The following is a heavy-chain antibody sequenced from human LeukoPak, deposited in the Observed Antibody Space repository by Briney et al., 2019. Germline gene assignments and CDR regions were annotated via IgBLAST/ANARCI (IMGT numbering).Heavy chain of an antibody. CDR1: GFTFSSYG. CDR3: AKDRRPRIVGAPLDY. V-gene: IGHV3-30*18. CDR2: ISYDGSNK. D-gene: IGHD1-26*01. Sequence: GRSLRLSCAASGFTFSSYGMHWVRQAPGKGLEWVAVISYDGSNKYYADSVKGRFTISRDNSKNTPYLQMNSLRAEDTAVYYCAKDRRPRIVGAPLDYWGQGTLVTVSS. J-gene: IGHJ4*02.